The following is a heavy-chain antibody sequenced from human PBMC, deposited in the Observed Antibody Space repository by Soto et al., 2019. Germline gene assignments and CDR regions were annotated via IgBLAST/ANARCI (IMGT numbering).Heavy chain of an antibody. Sequence: SETLSLTCTVSGGSISSRSDYWGWIRQPPGKGLEWIGSIYYSGSTYYNPSLKSRVTISVDTSKNQFSLKLSSVAAADTAVYYCARPRIAVAEYYFDYWGQGTLVTVSS. CDR1: GGSISSRSDY. J-gene: IGHJ4*02. D-gene: IGHD6-19*01. CDR3: ARPRIAVAEYYFDY. V-gene: IGHV4-39*01. CDR2: IYYSGST.